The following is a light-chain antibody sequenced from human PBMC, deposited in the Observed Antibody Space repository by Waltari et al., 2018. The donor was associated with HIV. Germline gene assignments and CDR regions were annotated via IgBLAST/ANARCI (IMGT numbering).Light chain of an antibody. CDR1: SSDVGGYNY. V-gene: IGLV2-11*01. J-gene: IGLJ2*01. Sequence: QSALTQPRSVSGSLGQSVTISCTVISSDVGGYNYVSWYQPHPGKAPKLLIFDVTKRPSGVPDLFSCSKSGDTASLTISGLQSEDEADYYCCSYAGSYDFDVVFGGGTNLTVL. CDR2: DVT. CDR3: CSYAGSYDFDVV.